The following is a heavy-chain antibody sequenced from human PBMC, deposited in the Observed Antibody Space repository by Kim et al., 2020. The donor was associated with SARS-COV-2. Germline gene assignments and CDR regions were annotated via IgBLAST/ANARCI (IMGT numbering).Heavy chain of an antibody. CDR1: GGSISSSSYY. D-gene: IGHD3-3*01. CDR3: ARVECLLAFWSVDIDYPGYMDD. Sequence: SETLSLTCTVSGGSISSSSYYWGWIRQPPGKGLEWIGSIYYSGSTYYNPSLKSRVTISVDTSKNQFSLKLSSVTAADTAVYYCARVECLLAFWSVDIDYPGYMDDWGKGTPVTVSS. J-gene: IGHJ6*03. CDR2: IYYSGST. V-gene: IGHV4-39*01.